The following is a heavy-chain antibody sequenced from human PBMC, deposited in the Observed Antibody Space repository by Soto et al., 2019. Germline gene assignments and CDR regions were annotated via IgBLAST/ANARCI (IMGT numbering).Heavy chain of an antibody. Sequence: PGGSLRLSCEASGFSFNTYNMNWVRQAPEKGLEWVSSINGRGNYIYYADSVKGRFTISRDNAKNSLYLQMNSLRVEDTAVYYCVGEDGIAGATSAFDYWGQGTPVTVSS. CDR1: GFSFNTYN. V-gene: IGHV3-21*06. J-gene: IGHJ4*02. D-gene: IGHD1-26*01. CDR3: VGEDGIAGATSAFDY. CDR2: INGRGNYI.